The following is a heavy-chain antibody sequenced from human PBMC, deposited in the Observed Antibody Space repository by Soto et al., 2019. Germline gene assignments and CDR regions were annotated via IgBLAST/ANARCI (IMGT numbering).Heavy chain of an antibody. J-gene: IGHJ6*02. CDR2: IIPILGIA. D-gene: IGHD3-10*01. Sequence: QVQLVQSGAEVKKPGSSVKVSCKASGGTFSSYTISWVRQAPGQGLEWMGRIIPILGIANYAQKFQGRVTFTXXKSTSTAYMELSSLRSEDTAVYYCDRFRGSYGMDVWGQGTTVTVSS. CDR3: DRFRGSYGMDV. CDR1: GGTFSSYT. V-gene: IGHV1-69*02.